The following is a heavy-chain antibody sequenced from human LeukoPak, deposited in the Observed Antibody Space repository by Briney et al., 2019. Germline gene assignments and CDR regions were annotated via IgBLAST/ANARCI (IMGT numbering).Heavy chain of an antibody. J-gene: IGHJ4*02. CDR1: RFTFSTYA. CDR3: AIGGYSYALGYFDY. V-gene: IGHV3-23*01. CDR2: ISDSGGST. Sequence: PGGSLRLSCAASRFTFSTYAMSWVRQAPGKGLEWVSAISDSGGSTYYADSVRGRFTVSRDNSKNTLYLQMNSLRAEDTAVYFCAIGGYSYALGYFDYWGQGTLVTVSS. D-gene: IGHD5-18*01.